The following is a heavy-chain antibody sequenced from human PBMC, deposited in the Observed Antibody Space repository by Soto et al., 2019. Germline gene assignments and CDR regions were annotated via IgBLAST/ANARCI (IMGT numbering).Heavy chain of an antibody. Sequence: QMQLAQSGPEVRKPGTSVRVSCKASGFTFTSSAVQWVRQARGQRLEWIGWIVVGSAHTNYAQKFQERVTIARDMSTSTAYMELSSLSSEDTAVYYCAALPSYYYDGSSYYQPFDFWGQGTLVTVSS. CDR3: AALPSYYYDGSSYYQPFDF. CDR2: IVVGSAHT. V-gene: IGHV1-58*01. CDR1: GFTFTSSA. D-gene: IGHD3-22*01. J-gene: IGHJ4*02.